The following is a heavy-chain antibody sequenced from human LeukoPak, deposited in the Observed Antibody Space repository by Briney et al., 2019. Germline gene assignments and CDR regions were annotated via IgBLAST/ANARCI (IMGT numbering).Heavy chain of an antibody. CDR2: IYYSGST. CDR3: ARGPSDYGDYGIDY. D-gene: IGHD4-17*01. V-gene: IGHV4-39*07. J-gene: IGHJ4*02. CDR1: GGSISSSSYY. Sequence: PSETLSLTCTVSGGSISSSSYYWGWIRQPPGKGLEWIGSIYYSGSTYYDPSLKSRVTISVDTSKNQFSLKLSSVTAADTAVYYCARGPSDYGDYGIDYWGQGTLVTVSS.